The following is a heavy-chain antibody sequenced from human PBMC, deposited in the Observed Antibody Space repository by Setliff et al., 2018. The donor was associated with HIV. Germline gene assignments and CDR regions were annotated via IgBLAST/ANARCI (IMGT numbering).Heavy chain of an antibody. J-gene: IGHJ5*02. CDR2: ISAYNGNT. CDR1: GYTFTSYG. D-gene: IGHD3-22*01. CDR3: AKCSEMLGTPATSSGYYCGWFDP. Sequence: GASVKVSCKASGYTFTSYGISWVRQAPGQGLEWMGWISAYNGNTNYAQKLQGRVTMTTDTSTNTAYMELRSLRSDDTAVYYCAKCSEMLGTPATSSGYYCGWFDPWGQGTLVTVSS. V-gene: IGHV1-18*01.